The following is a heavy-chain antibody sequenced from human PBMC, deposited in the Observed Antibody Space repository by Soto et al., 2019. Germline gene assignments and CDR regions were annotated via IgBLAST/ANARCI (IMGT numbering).Heavy chain of an antibody. J-gene: IGHJ6*02. CDR1: GGSFSGYY. Sequence: PPETLSLTCAVYGGSFSGYYWSWIRQPPGKGLEWIGEINHSGSTNYNPSLKSRVTISVDTSKNQFSLKLSSVTAADTAVYYCASLYGSGSYYNDRDYYYGMDVWGQGTTVTVSS. CDR2: INHSGST. V-gene: IGHV4-34*01. D-gene: IGHD3-10*01. CDR3: ASLYGSGSYYNDRDYYYGMDV.